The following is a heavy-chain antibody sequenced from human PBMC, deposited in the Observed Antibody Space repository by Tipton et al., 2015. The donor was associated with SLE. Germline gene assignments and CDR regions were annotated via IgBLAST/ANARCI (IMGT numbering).Heavy chain of an antibody. CDR2: IHHSGRT. CDR1: GSSIGGGYH. V-gene: IGHV4-38-2*02. CDR3: ASRADWFDP. D-gene: IGHD6-25*01. Sequence: TLSLTCIVSGSSIGGGYHWGWIRQPPGKGLEWIANIHHSGRTYYNPSLKSRVTMSLDTSKNQFSLRLNSVTAADTAVYYCASRADWFDPWGQGTLVTVSS. J-gene: IGHJ5*02.